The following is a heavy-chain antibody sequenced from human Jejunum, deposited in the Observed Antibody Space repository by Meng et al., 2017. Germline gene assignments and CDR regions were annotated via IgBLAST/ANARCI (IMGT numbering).Heavy chain of an antibody. D-gene: IGHD5-18*01. J-gene: IGHJ4*02. Sequence: QVHVQESGPGLLKASETLSLTCAVSGGFICRVYWWHWVRQSPGKGLEWIGEIYHSGSTNYNPSLKSRVTISVDKSKNQFSLKLTSVTAADTAVYYCARGGYYSFDYWGQGTLVTVSS. CDR2: IYHSGST. CDR1: GGFICRVYW. V-gene: IGHV4-4*02. CDR3: ARGGYYSFDY.